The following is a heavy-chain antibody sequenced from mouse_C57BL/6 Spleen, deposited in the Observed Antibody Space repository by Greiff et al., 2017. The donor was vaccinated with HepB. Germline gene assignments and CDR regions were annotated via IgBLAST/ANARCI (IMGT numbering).Heavy chain of an antibody. J-gene: IGHJ4*01. V-gene: IGHV1-55*01. CDR3: AFITTVVAKGIYAMDY. Sequence: QVQLKQPGAELVKPGASVKMSCKASGYTFTSYWITWVKQRPGQGLEWIGDIYPGSGSTNYNEKFKSKATLTVDTSSSTAYMQLSSLTSEDSAVYYCAFITTVVAKGIYAMDYWGQGTSVTVSS. D-gene: IGHD1-1*01. CDR2: IYPGSGST. CDR1: GYTFTSYW.